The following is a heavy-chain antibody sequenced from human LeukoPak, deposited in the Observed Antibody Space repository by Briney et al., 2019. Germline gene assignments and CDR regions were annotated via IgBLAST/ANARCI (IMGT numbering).Heavy chain of an antibody. J-gene: IGHJ3*01. Sequence: GESLKISCKGSGYSFTSYWIGWVRQMPGKGLEWMGIVYPGDSDTRYSPSFEGQVTISVDKSISTAYLQWSSLEASDTAMYYCARRGYCSGGSCFSNVFDFWGQGTMVTVSS. V-gene: IGHV5-51*01. CDR2: VYPGDSDT. CDR3: ARRGYCSGGSCFSNVFDF. D-gene: IGHD2-15*01. CDR1: GYSFTSYW.